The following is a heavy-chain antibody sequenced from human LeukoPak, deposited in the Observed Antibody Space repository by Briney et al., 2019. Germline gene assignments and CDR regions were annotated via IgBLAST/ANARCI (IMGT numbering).Heavy chain of an antibody. V-gene: IGHV3-74*03. CDR2: IKSGGSAT. CDR1: GFTFSTYW. D-gene: IGHD7-27*01. CDR3: ARPNWARRYFDY. Sequence: PGGSLRLSCAASGFTFSTYWMHWVRQAPGKGLVWVSRIKSGGSATTYADFVKGRFTVSRDNAKNTLYLQMSSLRAEDTAMYYCARPNWARRYFDYWGQGTLVTVSS. J-gene: IGHJ4*02.